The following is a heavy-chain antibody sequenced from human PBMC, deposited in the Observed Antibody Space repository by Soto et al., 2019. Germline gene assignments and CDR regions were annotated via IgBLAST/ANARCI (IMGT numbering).Heavy chain of an antibody. J-gene: IGHJ6*02. CDR3: AITLDSSSWYGEDYYGMDV. CDR1: GYSFTSYW. V-gene: IGHV5-51*01. CDR2: IYPGDSDT. D-gene: IGHD6-13*01. Sequence: GESLKISCKGSGYSFTSYWIGWVRQMPGKGLEWMGIIYPGDSDTRYSPSFQGQVTISADKSISTAYLQWNSLKASDTAMYYCAITLDSSSWYGEDYYGMDVWGQGTTVTVSS.